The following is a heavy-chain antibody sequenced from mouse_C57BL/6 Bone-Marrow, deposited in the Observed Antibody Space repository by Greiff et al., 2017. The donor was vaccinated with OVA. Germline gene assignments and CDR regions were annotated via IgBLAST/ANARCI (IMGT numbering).Heavy chain of an antibody. Sequence: EAKVVDSGGGLVQSGRSLRLSCATSGFTFSDFYMEWVRQAPGKGLEWIAASRNKANDYTTEYSASVKGRFIVSRDTSQSILYLQMNALRAEDTAIYYCARDADYSIWFAYWGQGTLVTVSA. J-gene: IGHJ3*01. D-gene: IGHD2-5*01. V-gene: IGHV7-1*01. CDR2: SRNKANDYTT. CDR3: ARDADYSIWFAY. CDR1: GFTFSDFY.